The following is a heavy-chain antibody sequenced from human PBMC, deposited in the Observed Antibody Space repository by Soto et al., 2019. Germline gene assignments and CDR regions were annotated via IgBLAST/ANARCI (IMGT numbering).Heavy chain of an antibody. Sequence: SETLYIPCAVYGGTFSGSYWTLLRQHTGKGLEWIGSIFYSGSIYYNPSLKSRVTISVDTSKNQFSLKLTSVTAGDPAVYDWACIFSGGYSHSLYYYGMDVSGQRNTITVYS. CDR2: IFYSGSI. V-gene: IGHV4-34*08. J-gene: IGHJ6*02. D-gene: IGHD5-18*01. CDR3: ACIFSGGYSHSLYYYGMDV. CDR1: GGTFSGSY.